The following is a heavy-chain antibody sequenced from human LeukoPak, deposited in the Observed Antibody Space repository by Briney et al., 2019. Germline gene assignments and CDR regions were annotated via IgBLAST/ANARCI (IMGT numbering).Heavy chain of an antibody. CDR2: IKQDGREK. D-gene: IGHD4-17*01. CDR3: ARYKSYGDSEDY. CDR1: GFIFSNYW. Sequence: GGSLRLSCSASGFIFSNYWMSWVRQAPGKGLEWVANIKQDGREKYYVDSVKGRFTISRDNAKNSLSLQMNSLRAEDAAVYYCARYKSYGDSEDYWGQGTLVTVSS. J-gene: IGHJ4*02. V-gene: IGHV3-7*03.